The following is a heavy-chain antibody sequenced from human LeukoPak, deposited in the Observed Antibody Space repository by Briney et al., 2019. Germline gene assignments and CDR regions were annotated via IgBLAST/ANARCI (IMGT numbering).Heavy chain of an antibody. D-gene: IGHD3-9*01. V-gene: IGHV1-18*04. CDR2: ISAYNGNT. CDR3: TSGGRYFDWLLPPDAFDI. J-gene: IGHJ3*02. Sequence: ASVKVSCKASGYTFTGYYMHWVRQAPGQGLEWMGWISAYNGNTNYAQKLQGRVTMTTDTSTSTAYMELRSLRSDDTAVYYCTSGGRYFDWLLPPDAFDIWGQGTMVTVSS. CDR1: GYTFTGYY.